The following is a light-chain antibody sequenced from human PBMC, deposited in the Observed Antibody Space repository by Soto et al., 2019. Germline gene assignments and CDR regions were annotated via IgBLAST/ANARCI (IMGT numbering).Light chain of an antibody. Sequence: EILLTQSPGTLSLSPGDRATLSCRASQTISNTYLVWYQQRPGQAPRLLIYGASIRASGIPDRFSGSGSGTDFTLTISRLEPEDFAVYWCQQFGTSPYTFGQGTKVDFK. CDR1: QTISNTY. V-gene: IGKV3-20*01. CDR3: QQFGTSPYT. J-gene: IGKJ2*01. CDR2: GAS.